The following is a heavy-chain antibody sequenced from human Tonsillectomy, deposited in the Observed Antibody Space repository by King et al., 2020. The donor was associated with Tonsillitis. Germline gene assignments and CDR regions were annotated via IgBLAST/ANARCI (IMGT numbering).Heavy chain of an antibody. J-gene: IGHJ2*01. CDR2: INPNSGGT. V-gene: IGHV1-2*02. CDR3: ARDGEAYNWNDHSPLNWYFDL. CDR1: GYTFTGYY. D-gene: IGHD1-1*01. Sequence: VQLVESGAEVEKPGASVKVSCKASGYTFTGYYMHWVRQAPGQGLEWMGWINPNSGGTNYAQKFQGRVTMTRDTSISTAYMELSRLRSDDTAVYYCARDGEAYNWNDHSPLNWYFDLWGRGTLVTVSS.